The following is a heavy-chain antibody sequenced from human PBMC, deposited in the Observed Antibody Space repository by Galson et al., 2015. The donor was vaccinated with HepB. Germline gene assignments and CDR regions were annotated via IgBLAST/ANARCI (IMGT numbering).Heavy chain of an antibody. D-gene: IGHD2-2*01. J-gene: IGHJ4*02. V-gene: IGHV3-74*01. Sequence: SLRLSCAASGFTFSSYWMHWVRQAPGKGLVWVSRINSDGSSTSYADSVKGRFTISRDNAKNTLYLQMNSLRAEDTAVYYCARTPKTYCSSTSCSLSYFDYWGQGTLVTVSS. CDR3: ARTPKTYCSSTSCSLSYFDY. CDR2: INSDGSST. CDR1: GFTFSSYW.